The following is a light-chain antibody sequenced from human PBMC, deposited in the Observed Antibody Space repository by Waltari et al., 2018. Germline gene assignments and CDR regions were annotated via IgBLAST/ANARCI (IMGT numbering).Light chain of an antibody. CDR2: EDS. J-gene: IGLJ2*01. Sequence: SYELSQPRSVSVALGQTASITCGGNNIGSKNVHWYQQKPGQAPVMVIYEDSNRPSGFPGRLSGSKSGNTATLTISSAQAGDEADYYCQVWDSIIFFGGGTKLTVL. V-gene: IGLV3-9*01. CDR1: NIGSKN. CDR3: QVWDSIIF.